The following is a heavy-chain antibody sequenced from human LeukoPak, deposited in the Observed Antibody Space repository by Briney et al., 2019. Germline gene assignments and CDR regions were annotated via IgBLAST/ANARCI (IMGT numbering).Heavy chain of an antibody. J-gene: IGHJ4*02. D-gene: IGHD5-18*01. CDR3: ARDRRFVGADTAMAPSGY. V-gene: IGHV3-48*01. CDR1: GFTFSSSS. Sequence: PGGSLRLSCAASGFTFSSSSMNWVRQAPGKGLEWVSYISSSSSTIYYADSVKGRFTISRDNAKNSLYLQMNSLRAEDTAVYYCARDRRFVGADTAMAPSGYWGQGTLVTVSS. CDR2: ISSSSSTI.